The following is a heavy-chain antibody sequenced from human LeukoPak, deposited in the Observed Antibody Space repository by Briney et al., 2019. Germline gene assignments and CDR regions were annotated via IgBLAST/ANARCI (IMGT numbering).Heavy chain of an antibody. V-gene: IGHV4-39*01. J-gene: IGHJ4*02. CDR3: ARHAGGISATGTRPFDY. CDR2: IYYSGST. Sequence: SDTLSLTCTVSGASFSSSTYYWGWLRQPPGTGLEWIGSIYYSGSTYYNPSLKSRVTMSVDTSKNQFSLKLSSVTAAHTAVYYCARHAGGISATGTRPFDYWGQGTLVTVSS. CDR1: GASFSSSTYY. D-gene: IGHD6-13*01.